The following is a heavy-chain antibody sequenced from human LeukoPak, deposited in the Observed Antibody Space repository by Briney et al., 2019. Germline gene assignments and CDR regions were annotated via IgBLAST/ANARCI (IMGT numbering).Heavy chain of an antibody. Sequence: GGSLRLSCAASGFTFSTYVMSWVRQAPGKGLEWVSAINGGGDATEYADSVKGRFTISRDNSKNTLYLQMYSLRPDDTAVYYCARCTASCYANAFDVWGQGTLLTVSS. D-gene: IGHD2-2*01. CDR2: INGGGDAT. CDR3: ARCTASCYANAFDV. CDR1: GFTFSTYV. V-gene: IGHV3-23*01. J-gene: IGHJ3*01.